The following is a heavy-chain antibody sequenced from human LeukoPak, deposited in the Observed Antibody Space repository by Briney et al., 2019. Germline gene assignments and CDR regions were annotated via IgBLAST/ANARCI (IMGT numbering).Heavy chain of an antibody. CDR3: ARNGSYGKIDY. V-gene: IGHV3-74*01. D-gene: IGHD5-18*01. J-gene: IGHJ4*02. Sequence: SGGSLRLSCAASGLTFSSYWMHWVRQAPGKGLVWVSRINSDGSSTNYADSVKGRFTISRDNAKNTLFLQMNSLRADDTAVYYCARNGSYGKIDYWGQGTLVTVSS. CDR2: INSDGSST. CDR1: GLTFSSYW.